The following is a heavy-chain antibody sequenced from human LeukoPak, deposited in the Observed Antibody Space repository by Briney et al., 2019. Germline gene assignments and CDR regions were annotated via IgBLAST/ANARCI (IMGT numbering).Heavy chain of an antibody. J-gene: IGHJ4*02. CDR3: ARGAPLAITFGGVTAN. V-gene: IGHV1-2*02. CDR1: GYTFTSYG. CDR2: INPNSGGT. D-gene: IGHD3-16*01. Sequence: ASVKVSCKASGYTFTSYGISWVRQAPGQGLEWMGWINPNSGGTNYAQKFQGRVTMTRDTSISTAYMELSRLRSDDTAVYYCARGAPLAITFGGVTANWGQGTLVTVSS.